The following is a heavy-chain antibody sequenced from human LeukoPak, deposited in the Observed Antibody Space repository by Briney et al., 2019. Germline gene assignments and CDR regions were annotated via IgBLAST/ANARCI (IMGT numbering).Heavy chain of an antibody. CDR1: GYTFTGYY. J-gene: IGHJ4*02. V-gene: IGHV1-2*02. Sequence: ASVKVSCKASGYTFTGYYIHWVRQAPGQGLEWMAWINPNSGDTNYAQKFQGRVTLTRDTSISTAYMELSRLRSDDTAVYFCARIVGYSSSNICFDYWGQGTLATVSS. CDR3: ARIVGYSSSNICFDY. D-gene: IGHD2-2*01. CDR2: INPNSGDT.